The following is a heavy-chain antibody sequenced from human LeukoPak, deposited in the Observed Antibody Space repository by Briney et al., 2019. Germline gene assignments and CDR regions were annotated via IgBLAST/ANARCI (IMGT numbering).Heavy chain of an antibody. D-gene: IGHD3-10*01. J-gene: IGHJ4*02. CDR2: ISGDGGST. Sequence: GGSLRLSCAASGFTFDDYTMHWVRQAPGKGLEWVSLISGDGGSTYYADSVKGRFTISRDNSKNSLYLQMNSLRAEDTALYYCARALPGFRDSLYYFDYWGQGTLVTVSS. V-gene: IGHV3-43*02. CDR1: GFTFDDYT. CDR3: ARALPGFRDSLYYFDY.